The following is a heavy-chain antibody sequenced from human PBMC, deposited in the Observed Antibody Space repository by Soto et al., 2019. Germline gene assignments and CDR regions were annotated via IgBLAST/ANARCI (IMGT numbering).Heavy chain of an antibody. CDR2: IYYSGST. V-gene: IGHV4-39*02. CDR3: ARDYGGNSEGFNAFDI. J-gene: IGHJ3*02. Sequence: SETLSLTCTVSGGSISSSSYYWGWIRQPPGKGLEWIGSIYYSGSTYYNPSLKSRVTISVDTSKNQFSLKLSSVTAADTAVYYCARDYGGNSEGFNAFDIWGQGTMVTFSS. CDR1: GGSISSSSYY. D-gene: IGHD4-17*01.